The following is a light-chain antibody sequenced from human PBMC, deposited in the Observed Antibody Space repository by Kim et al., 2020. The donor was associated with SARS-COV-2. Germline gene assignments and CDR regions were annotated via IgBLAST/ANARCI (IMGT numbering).Light chain of an antibody. CDR3: QQRSNWPLT. CDR2: HAS. V-gene: IGKV3-11*01. Sequence: LSPAERVTLSCRASQSVSSYLAWYQQKPGQAPRLLIYHASNRATGIPARFSGGGSGTDFSLTISSLEPEDFAVYYCQQRSNWPLTFGGGTKVDIK. CDR1: QSVSSY. J-gene: IGKJ4*01.